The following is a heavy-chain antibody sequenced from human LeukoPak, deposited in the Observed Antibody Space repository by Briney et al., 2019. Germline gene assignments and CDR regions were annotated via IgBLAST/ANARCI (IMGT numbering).Heavy chain of an antibody. V-gene: IGHV3-30*04. CDR3: ARGPYYGVPYYFDY. Sequence: SCKASGGTFSSYAMHWVRQAPGKGLEWVAVISYDGSNKYYADSVKGRFTISRDNSKNTLYLQMNSLRAEDTAVYYCARGPYYGVPYYFDYWGQGTLVTVSS. CDR1: GGTFSSYA. D-gene: IGHD3-3*01. J-gene: IGHJ4*02. CDR2: ISYDGSNK.